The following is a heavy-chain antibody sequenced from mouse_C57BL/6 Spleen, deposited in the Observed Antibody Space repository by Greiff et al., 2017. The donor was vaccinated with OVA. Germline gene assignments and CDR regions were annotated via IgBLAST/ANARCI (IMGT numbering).Heavy chain of an antibody. CDR3: ARAGPNYYGSSALFDY. CDR2: INPGSGGT. Sequence: VQRNESGAELVRPGTSVKVSCKASGYAFTNYLIEWVKQRPGQGLEWIGVINPGSGGTNYKEKFKGKATLTGNKSSSTAYMQLSSLTSEDSAVYFCARAGPNYYGSSALFDYWGQGTTLTVSS. J-gene: IGHJ2*01. CDR1: GYAFTNYL. V-gene: IGHV1-54*01. D-gene: IGHD1-1*01.